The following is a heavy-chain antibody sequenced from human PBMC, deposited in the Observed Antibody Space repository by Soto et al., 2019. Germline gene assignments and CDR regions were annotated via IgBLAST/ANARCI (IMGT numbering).Heavy chain of an antibody. J-gene: IGHJ6*02. Sequence: PSETLSLTCTVSGGAINSDYWSWIRQPPGKGLEWIGYIYYSGSANYNSSLKSRVTISIDTSKNQFSLNLNSVTAADTAVYYCARAGVGVVDYYYYYGMDVWGQGTTVTVSS. CDR1: GGAINSDY. D-gene: IGHD3-16*01. CDR3: ARAGVGVVDYYYYYGMDV. CDR2: IYYSGSA. V-gene: IGHV4-59*08.